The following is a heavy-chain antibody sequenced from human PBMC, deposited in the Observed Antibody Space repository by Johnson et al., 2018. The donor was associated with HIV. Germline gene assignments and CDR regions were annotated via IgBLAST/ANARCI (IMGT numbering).Heavy chain of an antibody. J-gene: IGHJ3*02. CDR2: IKSKTDGGAT. V-gene: IGHV3-15*01. CDR1: GFTFSNYA. D-gene: IGHD1-26*01. CDR3: TTDRGKWELGFSAFDI. Sequence: VQLVESGGGVVQPGRSLRLSCAASGFTFSNYAMYWVRQAPGKGLEWVGRIKSKTDGGATDYAAPVKGRFTISRDDSRNTLSLQMNGLKTEDTAVYYCTTDRGKWELGFSAFDIWGQGTLVTVSS.